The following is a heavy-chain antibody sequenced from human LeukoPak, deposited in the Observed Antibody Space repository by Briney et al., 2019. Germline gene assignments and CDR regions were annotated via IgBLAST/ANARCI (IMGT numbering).Heavy chain of an antibody. V-gene: IGHV4-39*01. Sequence: WETLSLTCTLFGGSISSTSLYWAWIHRPPGKGLEWIGTVYYSGSTYYNPSLKSRVTISVDTSTNQFYLKLSPVTAPDTAVYYCARIGSSVGAGAFDIWGQGTMVTVSS. CDR1: GGSISSTSLY. CDR3: ARIGSSVGAGAFDI. CDR2: VYYSGST. J-gene: IGHJ3*02. D-gene: IGHD2-2*01.